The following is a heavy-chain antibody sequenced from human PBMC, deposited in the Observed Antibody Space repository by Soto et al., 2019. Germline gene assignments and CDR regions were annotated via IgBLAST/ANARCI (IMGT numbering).Heavy chain of an antibody. J-gene: IGHJ5*02. Sequence: EVQLAESGGGLVLTGGSLRLSCAASGFSFVSYWMHWVRQVPGEGLAWVSRINGNADNSDYADSVKGRFTISRDNAMNRLYLQMDSLRADDTGVYYCVRDFRGAGAGSEFDPWGKGTLVTVSS. D-gene: IGHD6-19*01. CDR3: VRDFRGAGAGSEFDP. CDR2: INGNADNS. CDR1: GFSFVSYW. V-gene: IGHV3-74*01.